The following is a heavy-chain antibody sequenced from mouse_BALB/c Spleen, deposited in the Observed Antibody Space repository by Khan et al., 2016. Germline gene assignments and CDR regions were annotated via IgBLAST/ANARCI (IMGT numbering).Heavy chain of an antibody. CDR2: IDPANGNP. Sequence: VQLKQSGAELVKPGASVKLSCTASGFNIKDTYMHWVKQRPEQGLEWIGRIDPANGNPKYDPKFQGKATITADTSSNTAYLQLSSLTSEDTAVYYCARAYPYYAMDYWGQGTSVTVSS. J-gene: IGHJ4*01. CDR3: ARAYPYYAMDY. V-gene: IGHV14-3*02. CDR1: GFNIKDTY.